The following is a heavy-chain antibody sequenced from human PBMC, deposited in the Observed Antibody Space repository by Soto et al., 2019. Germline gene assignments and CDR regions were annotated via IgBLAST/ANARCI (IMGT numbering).Heavy chain of an antibody. J-gene: IGHJ1*01. CDR2: IYPGDSDA. V-gene: IGHV5-51*01. CDR1: GYSFTSYW. D-gene: IGHD3-3*01. Sequence: GESLKISCKGSGYSFTSYWIGWVRQMPGKGLEWMGIIYPGDSDARYSPSFQGQVTISADKSISTAYLQWSSLKASDTAMYYCARSVTIFGVVTAEYFQHWGQGTLVTVSS. CDR3: ARSVTIFGVVTAEYFQH.